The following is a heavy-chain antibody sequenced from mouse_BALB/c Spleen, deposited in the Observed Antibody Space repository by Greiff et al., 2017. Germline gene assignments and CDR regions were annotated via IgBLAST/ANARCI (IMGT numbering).Heavy chain of an antibody. V-gene: IGHV14-3*02. D-gene: IGHD1-2*01. CDR2: IDPANGNT. Sequence: EVKLVESGAELVKPGASVKLSCTASGFNIKDTYMHWVKQRPEQGLEWIGRIDPANGNTKYDPKFQGKATITADTSSNTAYLQLSSLTSEDTAVYYCASNSLLRLRGSFAYWGQGTLVTVSA. CDR3: ASNSLLRLRGSFAY. J-gene: IGHJ3*01. CDR1: GFNIKDTY.